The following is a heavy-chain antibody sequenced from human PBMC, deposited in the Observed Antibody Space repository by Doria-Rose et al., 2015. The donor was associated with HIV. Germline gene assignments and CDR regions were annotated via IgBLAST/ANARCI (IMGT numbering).Heavy chain of an antibody. CDR2: IFSDDEG. D-gene: IGHD6-13*01. CDR3: ARIKSSRWYHKYYFDF. V-gene: IGHV2-26*01. CDR1: GVSLSSPGMG. Sequence: QVTLKESGPVLVKPTETLTLTCTVSGVSLSSPGMGVSWIRQPPGKALEWLANIFSDDEGSYKTSLTSRLTISRDTSKSQVVLTMTDMDPVNTATYYCARIKSSRWYHKYYFDFWGQGTLVIVSA. J-gene: IGHJ4*02.